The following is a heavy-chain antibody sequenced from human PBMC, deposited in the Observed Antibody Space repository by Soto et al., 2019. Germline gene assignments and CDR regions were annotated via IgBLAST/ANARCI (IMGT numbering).Heavy chain of an antibody. CDR3: ARGGGYCTPTSCAIDS. V-gene: IGHV3-23*01. CDR2: VSLTGDRT. Sequence: GGSLRLSCVASRFDFSSYEMSWVRQAAGKGLEWVSRVSLTGDRTNYTGSVKGRFTVSRDNFKNALYLEMDSLRPDDTAIYYCARGGGYCTPTSCAIDSWGRGTPVTVSS. J-gene: IGHJ4*02. D-gene: IGHD2-8*01. CDR1: RFDFSSYE.